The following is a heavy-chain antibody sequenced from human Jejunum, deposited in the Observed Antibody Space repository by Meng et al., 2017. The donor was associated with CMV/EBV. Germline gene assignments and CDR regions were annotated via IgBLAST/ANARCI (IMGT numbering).Heavy chain of an antibody. CDR1: GGSISGYY. V-gene: IGHV4-4*07. J-gene: IGHJ4*02. D-gene: IGHD6-13*01. Sequence: QGAGPGLVKPSETLSLTCTFSGGSISGYYWNWIRQPAGKGLEWIGRVYMSGSTNYNPSLRSRVAMSVDTSKTQFSLRLTSVTAADTAVYYCARDRMAAPGTFEYWGQGTLVTVSS. CDR2: VYMSGST. CDR3: ARDRMAAPGTFEY.